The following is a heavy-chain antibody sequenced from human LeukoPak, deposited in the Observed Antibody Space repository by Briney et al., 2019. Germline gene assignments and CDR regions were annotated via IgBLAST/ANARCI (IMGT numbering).Heavy chain of an antibody. CDR2: ITNSGDII. J-gene: IGHJ4*02. CDR3: ARADTAMAMRLDY. CDR1: GFTFSSYE. D-gene: IGHD5-18*01. Sequence: PGGSLRLSCAASGFTFSSYEMNWVRQAPGKGLEWVSYITNSGDIIYYADSVKGRFTISRDNAKNSLYLQMNSLRADDTAVYYCARADTAMAMRLDYWGQGTLVTVSS. V-gene: IGHV3-48*03.